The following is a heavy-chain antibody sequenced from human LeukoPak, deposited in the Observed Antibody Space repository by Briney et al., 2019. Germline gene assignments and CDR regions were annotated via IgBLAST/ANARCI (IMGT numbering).Heavy chain of an antibody. J-gene: IGHJ4*02. CDR3: ARDPMRTIFGVVILGPFGY. D-gene: IGHD3-3*01. CDR2: IYYSGST. Sequence: SETLSLTCTVSGGSISSYYWSWIRQPPGKGLEWIGYIYYSGSTNYNPSLKSRVTISVDTSKNQFSLKLSSVTAADTAVYYCARDPMRTIFGVVILGPFGYWGQGTLVTVSS. V-gene: IGHV4-59*12. CDR1: GGSISSYY.